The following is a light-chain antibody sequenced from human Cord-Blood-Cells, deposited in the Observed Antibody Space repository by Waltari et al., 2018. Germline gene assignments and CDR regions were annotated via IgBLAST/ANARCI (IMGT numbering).Light chain of an antibody. V-gene: IGLV2-14*01. CDR3: SSYTSSSTYV. CDR2: DVS. CDR1: SSDVGGYNH. J-gene: IGLJ1*01. Sequence: QSALTQPAAVSGSPGQAITISCTGTSSDVGGYNHVPWYQQHPGKAPKLMIHDVSKRASGVSNRFTGSKSGNTASLTISGLEAEDEADYYCSSYTSSSTYVLGTGTKFPVL.